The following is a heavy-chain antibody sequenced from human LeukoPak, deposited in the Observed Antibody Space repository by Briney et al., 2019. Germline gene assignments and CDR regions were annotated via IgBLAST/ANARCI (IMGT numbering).Heavy chain of an antibody. J-gene: IGHJ6*02. D-gene: IGHD2-2*01. CDR1: GFTFSSYA. V-gene: IGHV3-30-3*01. CDR3: AREGIVVVPAVEYYYYGMDV. Sequence: GGSLRLSCAASGFTFSSYAMHWVRQAPGKGLEWVAVISYDESNKYYADSVKGRFTISRDNSKNTLYLQMNSLRAEDTAVYYCAREGIVVVPAVEYYYYGMDVWGQGTTVTVSS. CDR2: ISYDESNK.